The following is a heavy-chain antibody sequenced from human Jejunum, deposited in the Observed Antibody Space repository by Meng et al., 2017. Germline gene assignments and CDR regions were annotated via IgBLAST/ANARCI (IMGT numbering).Heavy chain of an antibody. CDR1: GDSLSSDNW. Sequence: QLPVAGPGRLSLLCTLSLPCAVSGDSLSSDNWWSWVRQPPGKGPECIGDIFRTGTSNYSPSLRSRVAIYMDKSKNQFSLSLNSVTAADTAVYYCARKGGTYSTGHFPHFDYWGQGTLVTVSS. D-gene: IGHD6-19*01. CDR3: ARKGGTYSTGHFPHFDY. CDR2: IFRTGTS. V-gene: IGHV4-4*02. J-gene: IGHJ4*02.